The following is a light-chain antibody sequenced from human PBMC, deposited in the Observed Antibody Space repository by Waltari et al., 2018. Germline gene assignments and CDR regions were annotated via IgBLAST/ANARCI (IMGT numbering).Light chain of an antibody. CDR2: WGS. CDR3: QQYFSYPRT. Sequence: DIVMTQSPDSLAVSLGERATINCKSSQTVLYNYNNKHHLAWFQQKPGQPPKLPISWGSTRESGVPDRFSGSGSGTAFTLTISNLQAEDEAVYYCQQYFSYPRTFGLGTKVEI. J-gene: IGKJ2*01. CDR1: QTVLYNYNNKHH. V-gene: IGKV4-1*01.